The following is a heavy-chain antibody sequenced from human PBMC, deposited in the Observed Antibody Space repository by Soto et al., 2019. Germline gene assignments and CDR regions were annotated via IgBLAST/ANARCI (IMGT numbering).Heavy chain of an antibody. J-gene: IGHJ3*02. CDR1: GYTLSDYS. CDR3: VRDRDWAFDI. V-gene: IGHV3-48*02. CDR2: AGTSRKYI. Sequence: EVQLVESGGGLIQPGGSLRLSCAASGYTLSDYSMNWVRQAPGKGLEWISYAGTSRKYIFYSDSVRGLFTISRVDAKNSLYIQLNSRRDEDTAVYYCVRDRDWAFDIWGQGTMVTVYS. D-gene: IGHD3-9*01.